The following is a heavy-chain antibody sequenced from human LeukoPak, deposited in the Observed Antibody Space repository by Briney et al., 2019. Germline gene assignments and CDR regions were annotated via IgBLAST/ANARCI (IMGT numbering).Heavy chain of an antibody. J-gene: IGHJ4*02. V-gene: IGHV3-21*01. CDR3: AKASDPEYFDY. Sequence: GGSPRLSCAASGFTFSSYSMNWVRQAPGKGLEWVSSISSSSSYIYYADSVKGRFTISRDNSKNTLYLQMNSLRAEDTAVYYCAKASDPEYFDYWGQGTLVTVSS. CDR2: ISSSSSYI. CDR1: GFTFSSYS.